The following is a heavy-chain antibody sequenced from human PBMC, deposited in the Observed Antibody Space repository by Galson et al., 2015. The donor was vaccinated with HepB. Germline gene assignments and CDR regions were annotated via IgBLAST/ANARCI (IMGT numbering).Heavy chain of an antibody. D-gene: IGHD3-3*01. CDR1: GFTFSSYA. J-gene: IGHJ4*02. V-gene: IGHV3-23*01. Sequence: SLRLSCAASGFTFSSYAMSWVRQAPGKGLEWVSAISGSGGSTYYADSVKGRFTISRDNSKNTLYLQMNSLRAEDTAVYYCATEVPYYGFWSGYVPGPFWGSYFDYWGQGTLVTVSS. CDR3: ATEVPYYGFWSGYVPGPFWGSYFDY. CDR2: ISGSGGST.